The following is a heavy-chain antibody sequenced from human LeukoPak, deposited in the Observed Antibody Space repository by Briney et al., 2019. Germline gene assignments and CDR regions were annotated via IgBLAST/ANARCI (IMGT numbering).Heavy chain of an antibody. CDR3: ARGGTASFDS. D-gene: IGHD6-13*01. V-gene: IGHV3-74*01. Sequence: GGSLRLSCAASGFTFDSYWRHWVRQAPGKGLVWVSRINNDGSDTTYADSVKGRLTVSRDNAKNTLYLQMSSLRAEDTAVYFCARGGTASFDSWGQGTLVTVSS. CDR2: INNDGSDT. J-gene: IGHJ4*02. CDR1: GFTFDSYW.